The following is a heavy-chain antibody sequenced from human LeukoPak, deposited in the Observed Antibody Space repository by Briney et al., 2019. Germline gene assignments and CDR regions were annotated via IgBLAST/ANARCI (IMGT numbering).Heavy chain of an antibody. CDR2: IYYSGST. Sequence: PSETLSLTCTVSGGSISSGGYYWSRIRQHPGKGLEWIGYIYYSGSTYYNPSLKSRVTISVDTSKNQFSLKLSSVTAADTAVYYCARDPILSSSPDPGAFDIWGQGTMVTVSS. D-gene: IGHD6-13*01. J-gene: IGHJ3*02. V-gene: IGHV4-31*03. CDR3: ARDPILSSSPDPGAFDI. CDR1: GGSISSGGYY.